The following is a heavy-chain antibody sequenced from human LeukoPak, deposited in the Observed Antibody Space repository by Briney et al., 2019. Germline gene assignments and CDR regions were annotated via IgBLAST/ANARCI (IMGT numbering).Heavy chain of an antibody. Sequence: SETLSLTCTVSGGSISSSSYYWGWIRQPPGKGLEWIGSIYYSGSTYYNPSLKSRVTISVDTSKNQFSLKLSSVTAADTAVYYCASMYYYDSSGYPNYFDYWGQGTLVTVSS. D-gene: IGHD3-22*01. CDR1: GGSISSSSYY. CDR2: IYYSGST. CDR3: ASMYYYDSSGYPNYFDY. V-gene: IGHV4-39*01. J-gene: IGHJ4*02.